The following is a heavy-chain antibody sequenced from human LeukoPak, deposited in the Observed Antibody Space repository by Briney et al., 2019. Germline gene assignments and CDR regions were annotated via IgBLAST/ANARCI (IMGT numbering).Heavy chain of an antibody. CDR2: IYYSGST. D-gene: IGHD3-10*01. CDR1: GGSISSSSYY. CDR3: ARDLNYYGSGSYGMDV. J-gene: IGHJ6*02. Sequence: SETLSLTCTVSGGSISSSSYYWSWIRQPPGKGLEWIGYIYYSGSTNYNPSLKSRVTISVDTSKNQFSLKLSSVTAADTAVYYCARDLNYYGSGSYGMDVWGQGTTVTVSS. V-gene: IGHV4-61*01.